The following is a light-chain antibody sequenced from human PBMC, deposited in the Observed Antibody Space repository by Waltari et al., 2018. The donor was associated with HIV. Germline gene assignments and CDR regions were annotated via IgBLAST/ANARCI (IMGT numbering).Light chain of an antibody. CDR2: EAS. CDR1: QSINRW. CDR3: QQYYTYSPYT. V-gene: IGKV1-5*03. Sequence: ASVGDRVTITCRPSQSINRWLAWYQQKPGKAPNLLIYEASTLQSGVPSRFSGSGFGTEFTLTISSLQPDDFATYYCQQYYTYSPYTFGQGTKVAIK. J-gene: IGKJ2*01.